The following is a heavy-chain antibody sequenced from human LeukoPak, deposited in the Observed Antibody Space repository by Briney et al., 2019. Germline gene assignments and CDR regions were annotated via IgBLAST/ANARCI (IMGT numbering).Heavy chain of an antibody. J-gene: IGHJ4*02. D-gene: IGHD3-22*01. CDR1: GFTFSSCS. V-gene: IGHV3-48*04. Sequence: GGSLRLSCAASGFTFSSCSMNWVRQAPGKGLEWVSYISSSSSTIYYADSVKGRFTISRDNAKNSLYLQMNSLRAEDTAVYYCARDALALYDSSGYPDYWGQGTLVTVSS. CDR2: ISSSSSTI. CDR3: ARDALALYDSSGYPDY.